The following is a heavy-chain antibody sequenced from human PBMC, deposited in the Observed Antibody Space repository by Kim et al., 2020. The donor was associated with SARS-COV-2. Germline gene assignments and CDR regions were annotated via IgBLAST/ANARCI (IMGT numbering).Heavy chain of an antibody. CDR3: ARREAVAGYNWFDP. J-gene: IGHJ5*02. Sequence: ASVKVSCKASGYTFTSYAMNWVRQAPGQGLEWMGWINTNTGNPTYAQGFTGRFVFSLDTSVSTAYLQISSLKAEDTAVYYCARREAVAGYNWFDPWGQGTLVTVSS. V-gene: IGHV7-4-1*02. CDR2: INTNTGNP. CDR1: GYTFTSYA. D-gene: IGHD6-19*01.